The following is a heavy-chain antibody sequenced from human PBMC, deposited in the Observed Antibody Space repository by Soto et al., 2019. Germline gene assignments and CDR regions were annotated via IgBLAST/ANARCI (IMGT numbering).Heavy chain of an antibody. CDR3: ARVVRSKFGVVPFNWFDP. CDR2: ISAYNGNT. D-gene: IGHD3-3*01. V-gene: IGHV1-18*01. J-gene: IGHJ5*02. CDR1: GYTFTSYG. Sequence: KNLRASVKVSCKASGYTFTSYGISWVRQAPGKGLEWMGWISAYNGNTNYAQKLQGRVTMTTDTSTSTVYMELRSLRSDDTAVYYCARVVRSKFGVVPFNWFDPWGQGTLVTVSS.